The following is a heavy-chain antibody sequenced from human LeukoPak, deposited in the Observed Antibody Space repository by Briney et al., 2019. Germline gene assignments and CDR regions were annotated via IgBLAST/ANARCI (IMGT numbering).Heavy chain of an antibody. CDR1: GCTFSSYA. J-gene: IGHJ2*01. Sequence: SVKVSCKASGCTFSSYAISWVRQAPGQGLEWMGRIIPIFGTANYAQKFQGRVTITTDESTSTAYMELSSLRTEDTAGYYCARDMLSGSYSNWYFDLWGRGTLVTVSS. CDR2: IIPIFGTA. CDR3: ARDMLSGSYSNWYFDL. D-gene: IGHD1-26*01. V-gene: IGHV1-69*05.